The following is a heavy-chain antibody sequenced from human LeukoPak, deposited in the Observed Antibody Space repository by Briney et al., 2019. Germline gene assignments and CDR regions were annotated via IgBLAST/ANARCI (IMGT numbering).Heavy chain of an antibody. CDR2: ISAGGTT. D-gene: IGHD6-19*01. V-gene: IGHV3-23*01. CDR3: AKHSSGWELDY. J-gene: IGHJ4*02. CDR1: GFTFSSYA. Sequence: GGSLRLSCAVSGFTFSSYAMSWVRQAPGKGLQWVSAISAGGTTYYADSVKGRFTISRDNSKNTLYLQMNSLRAEDTAVYYCAKHSSGWELDYWGQGTLVTVSS.